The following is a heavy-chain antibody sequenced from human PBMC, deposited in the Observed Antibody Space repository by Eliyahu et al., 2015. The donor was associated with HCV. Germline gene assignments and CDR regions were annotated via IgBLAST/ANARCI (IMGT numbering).Heavy chain of an antibody. V-gene: IGHV3-7*03. D-gene: IGHD2-21*02. J-gene: IGHJ3*02. Sequence: EVQLVESGGGLVQPGGSXRLSCAASGFTFXSYWMSWVRQAPGKGLEWVANIKQDGSEKYYVDSVKGRFTISRDNAKNSLYLQMNSLRAEDTAVYYCAGSFDCGGDCLEAFDIWGQGTMVTVSS. CDR1: GFTFXSYW. CDR3: AGSFDCGGDCLEAFDI. CDR2: IKQDGSEK.